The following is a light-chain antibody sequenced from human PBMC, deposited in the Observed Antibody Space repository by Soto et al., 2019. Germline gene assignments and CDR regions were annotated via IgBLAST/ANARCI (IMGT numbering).Light chain of an antibody. Sequence: QSVLTQPGSVSGSPGQSVTISCAGTSSDVGGYNYVSWYQQYPGKAPKLVIYEVTNRPSGVSARFSGSRSANTASLTISGLQAEDEADYYCSSYTSNKNWVFGGGTKLTVL. V-gene: IGLV2-14*01. CDR1: SSDVGGYNY. CDR3: SSYTSNKNWV. J-gene: IGLJ3*02. CDR2: EVT.